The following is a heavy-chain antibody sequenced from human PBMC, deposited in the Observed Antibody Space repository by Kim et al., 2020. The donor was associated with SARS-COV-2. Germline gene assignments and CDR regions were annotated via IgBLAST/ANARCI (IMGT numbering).Heavy chain of an antibody. CDR3: ARRGFHEC. CDR2: GSQR. Sequence: GSQRKLVDSVKGRCTIARDNGKNSLFIQMNSLRADDTAVYYCARRGFHECWGQGTLVTVSS. V-gene: IGHV3-7*03. J-gene: IGHJ4*02. D-gene: IGHD2-15*01.